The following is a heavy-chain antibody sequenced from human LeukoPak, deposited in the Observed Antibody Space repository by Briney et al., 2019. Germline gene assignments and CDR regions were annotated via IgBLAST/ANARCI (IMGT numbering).Heavy chain of an antibody. CDR2: INSDGNRT. CDR1: GFTFSSNW. V-gene: IGHV3-74*01. J-gene: IGHJ6*03. CDR3: VRAGGVAIINYYYYMDV. Sequence: PGGSLRLLWAASGFTFSSNWMHWVRQAPGKGRVWVSCINSDGNRTSYADSVEGRFTISRDNARNTLYLQMNSLRAEDTAVYYCVRAGGVAIINYYYYMDVWGKGTAVTVSS. D-gene: IGHD3-3*01.